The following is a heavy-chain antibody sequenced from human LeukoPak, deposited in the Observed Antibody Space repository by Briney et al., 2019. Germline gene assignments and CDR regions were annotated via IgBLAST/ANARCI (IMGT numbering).Heavy chain of an antibody. V-gene: IGHV3-48*01. CDR3: ARDYKYAFDN. CDR2: IGIDSGNT. J-gene: IGHJ4*02. Sequence: GGSLRLSCAASGFTFGSYGMSWARQAPGKGLEWISYIGIDSGNTNYADSVKGRFTISGDKAKNSLYLQMNSLRVEDTAVYYCARDYKYAFDNWGQGTLVTVSS. D-gene: IGHD5-24*01. CDR1: GFTFGSYG.